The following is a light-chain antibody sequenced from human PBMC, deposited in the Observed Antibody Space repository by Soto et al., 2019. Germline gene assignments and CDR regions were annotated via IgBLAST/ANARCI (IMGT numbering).Light chain of an antibody. CDR1: SGHNNYA. V-gene: IGLV4-69*01. CDR3: QTWDTGIQV. Sequence: QPVLTQPPSASASLRASVKLTCTLSSGHNNYAIAWHQQQPEKGPRYLMKVNGDGSHFKGDGIPDRFLGSSSGAERYLTVSSLQSEDEADYYCQTWDTGIQVFGGGTKLTVL. CDR2: VNGDGSH. J-gene: IGLJ3*02.